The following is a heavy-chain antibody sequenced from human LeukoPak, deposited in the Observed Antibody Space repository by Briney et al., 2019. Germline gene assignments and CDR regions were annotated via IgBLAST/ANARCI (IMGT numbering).Heavy chain of an antibody. Sequence: GRSLRLSCAASGFIFSTYGMHWVRQAPGQGPEWVAVIWYDGSDKYYADSVKGRFTISRDNSKNTLYMQMNSLRAEDTAVYYCARGLYYGSGSPIDYWGQGTLVTVSS. CDR3: ARGLYYGSGSPIDY. V-gene: IGHV3-33*01. CDR1: GFIFSTYG. D-gene: IGHD3-10*01. CDR2: IWYDGSDK. J-gene: IGHJ4*02.